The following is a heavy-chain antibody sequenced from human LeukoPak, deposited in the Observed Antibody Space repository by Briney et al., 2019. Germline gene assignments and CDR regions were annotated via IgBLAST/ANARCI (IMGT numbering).Heavy chain of an antibody. J-gene: IGHJ4*02. D-gene: IGHD6-19*01. CDR1: GFTFSSYA. CDR2: ISYDGSNK. CDR3: AREGRYSSASGFFDY. V-gene: IGHV3-30-3*01. Sequence: GGSLRLSCAASGFTFSSYAMHWVRQAPGKGLEWVAVISYDGSNKYYADSVKGRFTISRDNSKNTLYLQMNSLRAEDTAVYYCAREGRYSSASGFFDYWGQGALVTVSS.